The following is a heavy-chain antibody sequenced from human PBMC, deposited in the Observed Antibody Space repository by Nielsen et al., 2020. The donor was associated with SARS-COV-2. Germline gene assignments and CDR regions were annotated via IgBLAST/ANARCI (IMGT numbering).Heavy chain of an antibody. V-gene: IGHV3-21*01. D-gene: IGHD2-15*01. CDR3: TRGFYSQSDC. CDR2: ISGDSNYI. Sequence: LKISCAASGFYFKNYNMNWIRQAPGKGLEWVASISGDSNYIFYSELVKGRFTMSRDNGKNSLYLQMNTLRPEDTALYYCTRGFYSQSDCWGQGTLVTVSS. CDR1: GFYFKNYN. J-gene: IGHJ4*02.